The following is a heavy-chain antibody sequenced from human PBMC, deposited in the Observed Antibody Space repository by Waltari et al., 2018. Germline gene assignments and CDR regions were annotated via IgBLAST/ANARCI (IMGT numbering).Heavy chain of an antibody. V-gene: IGHV4-4*07. CDR1: GGSISSYY. Sequence: QVQLQESGPGLVKPSETLSLTCTVSGGSISSYYWSWIRQPAGKGLEWIGRIYTSGSTTYNPSLKSRVTMSVDTSKNQFSLKLSSVTAADTAVYYCARSISANVYYYYGMDVWGQGTTVTVSS. D-gene: IGHD2-21*01. CDR3: ARSISANVYYYYGMDV. CDR2: IYTSGST. J-gene: IGHJ6*02.